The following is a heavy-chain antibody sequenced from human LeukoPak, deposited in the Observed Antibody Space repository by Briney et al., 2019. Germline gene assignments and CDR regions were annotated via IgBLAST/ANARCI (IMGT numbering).Heavy chain of an antibody. CDR1: GYPLTNYG. CDR2: ITSYNGNT. Sequence: EASVTVSCKASGYPLTNYGLTWVRQAPGQGLEWVGWITSYNGNTDTAQRFQGRVTMTTDTSTSTAYMELRGLRSDDTAVYYCARRELSASYSFFDYWGQGTLVTVSS. D-gene: IGHD1-26*01. V-gene: IGHV1-18*01. CDR3: ARRELSASYSFFDY. J-gene: IGHJ4*02.